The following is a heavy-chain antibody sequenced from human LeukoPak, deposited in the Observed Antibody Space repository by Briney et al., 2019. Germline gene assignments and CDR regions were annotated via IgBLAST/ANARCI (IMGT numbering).Heavy chain of an antibody. CDR3: ARGDIRGATLDY. CDR1: GGSISSYY. J-gene: IGHJ4*02. CDR2: IYTSGST. Sequence: SETLSLTCTVSGGSISSYYWSWIRQPAGKGLEWIGRIYTSGSTNYNPSLKSRVTMSVDMSKNQFSLNLSSVTAADTAVYFCARGDIRGATLDYWGQGTLVTVSS. D-gene: IGHD1-26*01. V-gene: IGHV4-4*07.